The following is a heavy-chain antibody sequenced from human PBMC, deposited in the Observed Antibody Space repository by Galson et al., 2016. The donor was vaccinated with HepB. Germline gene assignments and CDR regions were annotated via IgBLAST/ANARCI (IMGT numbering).Heavy chain of an antibody. CDR1: GGSISSYY. D-gene: IGHD6-13*01. Sequence: SETLSLTCTVSGGSISSYYWSWIRQPPGKGLEWIGDINYSGNTNYNPSLTSRVTISVATSKNQFSLKLSSVTAADTAVYYCAGGKPTYVLDSTSYSAVGYYSDGMDVWGQGTTVTVSS. J-gene: IGHJ6*02. CDR2: INYSGNT. V-gene: IGHV4-59*01. CDR3: AGGKPTYVLDSTSYSAVGYYSDGMDV.